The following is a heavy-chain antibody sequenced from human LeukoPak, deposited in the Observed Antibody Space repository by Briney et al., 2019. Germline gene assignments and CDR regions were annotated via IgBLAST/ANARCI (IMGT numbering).Heavy chain of an antibody. CDR2: IYPGDSET. Sequence: GESLKISCKASGYKFTNYWIGWVRQMPGKGLEWMTIIYPGDSETRYSPSFQGQVTISADKSIGTMYLQWSSLKASDTALYYCAXXXRTGQGDYVPVLWGQGTLVIVSS. J-gene: IGHJ4*02. D-gene: IGHD4-17*01. CDR1: GYKFTNYW. CDR3: AXXXRTGQGDYVPVL. V-gene: IGHV5-51*01.